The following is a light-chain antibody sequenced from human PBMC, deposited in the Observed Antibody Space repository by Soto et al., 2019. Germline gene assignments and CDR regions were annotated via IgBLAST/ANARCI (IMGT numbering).Light chain of an antibody. Sequence: EIVLTQSPATLSSSPGERATLSCRASQSVSSNLAWYQQKPGQAPRLLIYGASTRATGIPARFSGSGSGTDFTLTISSLEPEDFAVYYCQQRNNWPRSTFGQGTRLEIK. CDR1: QSVSSN. CDR2: GAS. CDR3: QQRNNWPRST. V-gene: IGKV3-11*01. J-gene: IGKJ5*01.